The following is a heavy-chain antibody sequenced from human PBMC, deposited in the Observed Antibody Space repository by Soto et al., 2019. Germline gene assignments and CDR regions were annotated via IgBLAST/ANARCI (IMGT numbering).Heavy chain of an antibody. V-gene: IGHV1-3*01. CDR1: GYTFTSYA. Sequence: QVQLVQSGAEVKKPGASVKVSCKASGYTFTSYAMHWVRQAPGQRLEWMGWINAGNGNTKYSQKFQGRVTITRDTSASTAYMERSTLGSEDTAVYYCARGGLALMDVWGQGTTVTVSS. D-gene: IGHD3-16*01. CDR2: INAGNGNT. J-gene: IGHJ6*02. CDR3: ARGGLALMDV.